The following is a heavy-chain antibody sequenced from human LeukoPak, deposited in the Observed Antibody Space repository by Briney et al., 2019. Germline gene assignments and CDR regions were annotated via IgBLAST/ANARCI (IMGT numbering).Heavy chain of an antibody. J-gene: IGHJ6*02. V-gene: IGHV4-34*01. Sequence: PSETLSLTCAVYGGSFSGYYWSWIRQPPGKGLEWIGEINHSGSTNYNPSLKSRVTISVDTSKNQFSLKLSSVTAADTAVYYCTTVTQGPLQYYYYGMDVWGQGTTVTVSS. CDR3: TTVTQGPLQYYYYGMDV. D-gene: IGHD4-17*01. CDR1: GGSFSGYY. CDR2: INHSGST.